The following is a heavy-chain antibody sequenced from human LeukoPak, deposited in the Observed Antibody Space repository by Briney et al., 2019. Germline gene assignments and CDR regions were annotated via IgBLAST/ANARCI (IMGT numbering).Heavy chain of an antibody. J-gene: IGHJ4*02. V-gene: IGHV3-30*18. CDR2: ISYDGSNK. Sequence: GGSLRLSCAASGFTFSTYSMNWVRQAPGKGLEWVAVISYDGSNKYYADSVKGRFTISRDNSKNTLYLQMNSLRAEDTAVYYCAKDRGYCSGGSCLYFDYWGQGTLVTVSS. CDR3: AKDRGYCSGGSCLYFDY. CDR1: GFTFSTYS. D-gene: IGHD2-15*01.